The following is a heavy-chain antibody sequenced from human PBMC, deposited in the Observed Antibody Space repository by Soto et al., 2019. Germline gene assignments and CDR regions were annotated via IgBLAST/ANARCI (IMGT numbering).Heavy chain of an antibody. V-gene: IGHV3-30*03. CDR1: GFAFSSYG. CDR3: VSDRGYGQASVRCS. CDR2: ISYDGSLQ. D-gene: IGHD2-15*01. Sequence: QAQLVESGGGVVQPGRSLRLSCAASGFAFSSYGMHWVRQAPGTGLEWVAVISYDGSLQHYADSVKGRFTFARDNAKNMVRLKISSLRAENTTDYYSVSDRGYGQASVRCSWGQGTLVSVCS. J-gene: IGHJ5*02.